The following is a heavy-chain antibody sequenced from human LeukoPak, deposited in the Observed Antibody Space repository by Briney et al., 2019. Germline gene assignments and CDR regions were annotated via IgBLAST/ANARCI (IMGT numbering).Heavy chain of an antibody. J-gene: IGHJ4*02. CDR2: ISSSSSYI. V-gene: IGHV3-21*01. CDR3: ARGPPPYGGNYRFGY. Sequence: GGSLRLSCAASGFTFSSYSMNWVRQAPGKGLEWVSSISSSSSYIYYADLVKGRFTISRDNAKNSLYLQMNSLRAEDTAVYYCARGPPPYGGNYRFGYWGQGTLVTVSS. D-gene: IGHD4-23*01. CDR1: GFTFSSYS.